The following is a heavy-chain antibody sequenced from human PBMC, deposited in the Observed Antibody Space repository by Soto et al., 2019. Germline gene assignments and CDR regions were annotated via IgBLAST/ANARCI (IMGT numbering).Heavy chain of an antibody. CDR3: AKAGGKVSTPFDP. Sequence: QVQLVESGGGVVQPGRSLRLYCAVSGFTFRNYGMHWVRQAPGKGLEWVAVISHEGSNKYYADSGKGRFTISRDNSKNMLYLQMNSLRGEDTSVYDCAKAGGKVSTPFDPWGQGTLVTVSS. J-gene: IGHJ5*02. V-gene: IGHV3-30*18. CDR2: ISHEGSNK. CDR1: GFTFRNYG.